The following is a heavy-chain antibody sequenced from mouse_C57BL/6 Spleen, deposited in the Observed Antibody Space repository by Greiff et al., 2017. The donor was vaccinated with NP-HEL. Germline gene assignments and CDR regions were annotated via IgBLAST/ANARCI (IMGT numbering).Heavy chain of an antibody. CDR1: GFTFSDAW. J-gene: IGHJ4*01. CDR2: IRNKANNHAT. Sequence: EVHLVESGGGLVQPGGSMKLSCAASGFTFSDAWMDWVRQSPEKGLEWVAEIRNKANNHATYYAASVKGRFTISRDDSKSSVYLQRNSLRAEDTGIYYCTVLRDYAMDYGGQGTSVTVSS. D-gene: IGHD1-1*01. CDR3: TVLRDYAMDY. V-gene: IGHV6-6*01.